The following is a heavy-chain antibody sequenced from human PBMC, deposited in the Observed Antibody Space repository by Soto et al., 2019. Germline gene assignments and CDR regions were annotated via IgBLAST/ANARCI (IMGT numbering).Heavy chain of an antibody. V-gene: IGHV3-7*01. D-gene: IGHD1-1*01. Sequence: PGGSLILSCAASGFMFSRSWMSWVRQAPGEGLKWVASISPDGRTTYYVDSVKGRFTISRDNAGNSVYLQMNSLRVEDTAIFYCASLLGSVTTFDNWGQGTLVTVSS. CDR3: ASLLGSVTTFDN. CDR2: ISPDGRTT. CDR1: GFMFSRSW. J-gene: IGHJ4*02.